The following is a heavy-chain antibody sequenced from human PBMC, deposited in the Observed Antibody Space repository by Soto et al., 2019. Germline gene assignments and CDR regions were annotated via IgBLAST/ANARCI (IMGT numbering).Heavy chain of an antibody. V-gene: IGHV3-30*14. D-gene: IGHD2-2*01. Sequence: QVQLVESGGGVVQPGKSLRVSCAASGFSFSRFAMHWVRQAPGGGLHWVAIISDGGGRRYYADSVKGRFTISSDNSNNPHLLEMNSLRPEETSMYSCVRDSCSSTTCYLDSVDPRRQGTLVNVAS. CDR3: VRDSCSSTTCYLDSVDP. CDR2: ISDGGGRR. CDR1: GFSFSRFA. J-gene: IGHJ5*02.